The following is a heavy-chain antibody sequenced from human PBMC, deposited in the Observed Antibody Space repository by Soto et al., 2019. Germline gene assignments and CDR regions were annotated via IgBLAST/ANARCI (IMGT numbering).Heavy chain of an antibody. CDR3: ASLKIYCRGETCYSGYHDY. V-gene: IGHV3-33*08. D-gene: IGHD2-15*01. Sequence: QVQLVESGGGVVQPGGSLRLSCDTSGFAVSSSVMHWVRQAPGKGLEWVAVFWTDGTTKYYADSVKGRFTISRDYSKNTLYLEMNSLRAEDTAMYYCASLKIYCRGETCYSGYHDYWGQGTLVTVSS. J-gene: IGHJ4*02. CDR2: FWTDGTTK. CDR1: GFAVSSSV.